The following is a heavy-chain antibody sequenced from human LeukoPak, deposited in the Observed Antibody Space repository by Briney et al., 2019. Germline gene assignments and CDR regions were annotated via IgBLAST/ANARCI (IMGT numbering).Heavy chain of an antibody. J-gene: IGHJ4*02. CDR1: GFTFSSYA. D-gene: IGHD4-17*01. CDR3: ARDLWTVTGGQRYFDY. CDR2: ISYDGSNK. Sequence: GGSLRLSCAASGFTFSSYAMHWVRQAPGKGLEWVAVISYDGSNKYYAASVKGRFTISRDNSKNTLYLQMNSLRAEDTAVYYCARDLWTVTGGQRYFDYWGQGTLVTVSS. V-gene: IGHV3-30*04.